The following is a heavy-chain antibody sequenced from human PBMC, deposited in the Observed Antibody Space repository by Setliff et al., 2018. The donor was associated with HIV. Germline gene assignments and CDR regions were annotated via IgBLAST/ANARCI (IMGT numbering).Heavy chain of an antibody. Sequence: SETLSLTCSVSGGSVNSYHWSWIRQPPGKGLEWIGYIYKSGTTNYSPSLKSRVTISAGPSKNQFSLKLTSVTATDTAVYYCVRQGAVTGHSFDSWGPGALVTVSS. CDR1: GGSVNSYH. V-gene: IGHV4-59*08. D-gene: IGHD6-19*01. CDR2: IYKSGTT. CDR3: VRQGAVTGHSFDS. J-gene: IGHJ4*02.